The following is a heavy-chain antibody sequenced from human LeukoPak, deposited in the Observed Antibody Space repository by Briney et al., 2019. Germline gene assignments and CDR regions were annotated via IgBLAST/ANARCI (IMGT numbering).Heavy chain of an antibody. CDR1: GDTFTSYY. V-gene: IGHV1-46*01. CDR3: VRDEDYGIYVNFDF. J-gene: IGHJ4*02. D-gene: IGHD4-17*01. CDR2: INPSGDST. Sequence: GASVKVSCKASGDTFTSYYMHWVRQAPGQGLEWMGLINPSGDSTSSAQTFQGRVTMTRDMSTSTVYMALSSLRTEDTAVYYCVRDEDYGIYVNFDFWGQGTLVTVSS.